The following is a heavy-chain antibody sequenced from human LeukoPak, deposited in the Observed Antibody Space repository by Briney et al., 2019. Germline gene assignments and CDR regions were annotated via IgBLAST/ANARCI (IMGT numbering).Heavy chain of an antibody. CDR1: GFTFNSYS. CDR2: IRYDGRNK. Sequence: GGSLTLSCAASGFTFNSYSMHWVRQAPGKALEWVAFIRYDGRNKYYADSVKGRFTISRDNSKNTLYLQMNSLRAEDTAVYYCAKRTVEGHFQHWGQGTLVTVSS. D-gene: IGHD4-11*01. CDR3: AKRTVEGHFQH. J-gene: IGHJ1*01. V-gene: IGHV3-30*02.